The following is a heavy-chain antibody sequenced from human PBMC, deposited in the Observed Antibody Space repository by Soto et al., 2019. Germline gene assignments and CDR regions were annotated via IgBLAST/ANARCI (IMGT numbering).Heavy chain of an antibody. D-gene: IGHD3-22*01. CDR1: SLSIISVGYY. Sequence: SDTLSLTCTISSLSIISVGYYWTSIGKHPGKGLEWIGYIYYSGSTYYSQSLKRRVTISVDTSKNQFSLKLSSVTAADTAVYYCARERHDYYDSSGYLDYWGQGTLVTIS. J-gene: IGHJ4*02. V-gene: IGHV4-31*03. CDR3: ARERHDYYDSSGYLDY. CDR2: IYYSGST.